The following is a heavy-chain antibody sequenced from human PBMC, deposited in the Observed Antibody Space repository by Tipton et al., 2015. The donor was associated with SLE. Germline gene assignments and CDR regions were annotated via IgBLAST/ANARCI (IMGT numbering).Heavy chain of an antibody. CDR1: GGSVSSSGSY. CDR3: ARGVIGSVGEH. Sequence: LRLSCTVSGGSVSSSGSYWAWIRQPPGKGLECIGNIYNSGTANYNPSLKSRVTISIDTSRNQFSLRLNSVTAADTAVYYCARGVIGSVGEHWGRGTLVTVSS. D-gene: IGHD2-8*01. J-gene: IGHJ1*01. V-gene: IGHV4-39*01. CDR2: IYNSGTA.